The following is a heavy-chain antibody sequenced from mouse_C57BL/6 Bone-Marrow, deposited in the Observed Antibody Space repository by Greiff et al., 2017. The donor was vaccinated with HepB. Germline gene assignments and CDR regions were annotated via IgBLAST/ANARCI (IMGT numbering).Heavy chain of an antibody. V-gene: IGHV1-53*01. D-gene: IGHD1-1*01. J-gene: IGHJ2*01. CDR1: GYTFTSYW. CDR2: INPSNGGT. Sequence: QVHVKQPGTELVKPGASVKLSCKASGYTFTSYWMHWVKQRPGQGLEWIGNINPSNGGTNYNEKFKSKATLTVDKSSSKAYMQLSSLTAEDSAVYYCASYYGSSWGYYFDYWGQGTTLTVSS. CDR3: ASYYGSSWGYYFDY.